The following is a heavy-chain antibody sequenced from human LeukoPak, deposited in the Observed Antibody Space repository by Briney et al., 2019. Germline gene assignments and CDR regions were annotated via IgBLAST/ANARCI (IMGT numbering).Heavy chain of an antibody. CDR2: IYYSGNT. D-gene: IGHD6-6*01. CDR3: ARVGSSSSPFRKDY. J-gene: IGHJ4*02. Sequence: SETLSLTCTVSGGSISNYYWSWIRQPPGKGLEWIGYIYYSGNTNYNPSLKSRVTTSVDTSKNQFSLKLSSVTAADTAVYYCARVGSSSSPFRKDYWGQGTLVTVSS. CDR1: GGSISNYY. V-gene: IGHV4-59*01.